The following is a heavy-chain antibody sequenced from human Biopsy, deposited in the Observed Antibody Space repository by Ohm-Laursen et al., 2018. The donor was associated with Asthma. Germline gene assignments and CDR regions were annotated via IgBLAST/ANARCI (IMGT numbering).Heavy chain of an antibody. Sequence: SSVKVSCNASGGTFSSYAISWVRQAPGQGLEWMGGIIPIFGTANYAQKFQGRVTITADESTSTAYMELTSLGKEDTAVYYCARGGYYGDRRHHNGLDVWGQGTTVTVSS. J-gene: IGHJ6*02. CDR2: IIPIFGTA. CDR3: ARGGYYGDRRHHNGLDV. D-gene: IGHD4-17*01. CDR1: GGTFSSYA. V-gene: IGHV1-69*01.